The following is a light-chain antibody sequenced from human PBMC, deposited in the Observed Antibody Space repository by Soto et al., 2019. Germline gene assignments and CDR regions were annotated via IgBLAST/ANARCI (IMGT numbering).Light chain of an antibody. CDR1: QSISTY. CDR2: GAS. Sequence: DIQMTQSPPSLSASVGDRVTIACRASQSISTYLNWYQQKPGRPPKLLIYGASELQNGVPSRFSGRGSGTDFTLTITSLQPEDFATYFCQQSYSTPIAFGQGTRLEIK. J-gene: IGKJ5*01. CDR3: QQSYSTPIA. V-gene: IGKV1-39*01.